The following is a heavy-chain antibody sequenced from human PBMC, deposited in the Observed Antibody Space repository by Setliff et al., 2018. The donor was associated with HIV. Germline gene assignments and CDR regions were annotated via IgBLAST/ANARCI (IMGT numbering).Heavy chain of an antibody. V-gene: IGHV4-39*02. CDR1: GGSISSSLYY. CDR3: ARLGSGWNWVTRIDY. Sequence: SETLSLTCTVSGGSISSSLYYWGWIRQPPGKGLEWIGSIYYTGNTYYNVSLTSRVTISMDTSKNLFFLTVRSVTAADTGIYYCARLGSGWNWVTRIDYWGRGTLVTVS. CDR2: IYYTGNT. J-gene: IGHJ4*02. D-gene: IGHD6-19*01.